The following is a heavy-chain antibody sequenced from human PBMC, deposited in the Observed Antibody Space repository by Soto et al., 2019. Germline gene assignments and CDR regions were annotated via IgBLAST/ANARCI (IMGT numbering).Heavy chain of an antibody. J-gene: IGHJ5*02. CDR2: INPNSGGT. V-gene: IGHV1-2*02. D-gene: IGHD2-15*01. CDR1: GHTFTGYN. CDR3: AITLGGTNWFDT. Sequence: ASVKVACTVQGHTFTGYNMHWARPAPGQGIEWMGWINPNSGGTNYAKKFQGRVTIARDTSISTDYRELSRVRSDDTAVYCCAITLGGTNWFDTRAQETLLPISS.